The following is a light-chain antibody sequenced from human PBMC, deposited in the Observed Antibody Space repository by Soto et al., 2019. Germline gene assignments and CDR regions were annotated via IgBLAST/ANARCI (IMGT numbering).Light chain of an antibody. Sequence: QSVLTQPPSVSGSPGQSLTISCTGTSSDVGGYNYVSWYQQHPGKAPKLMIYEVSNRPSGVSNRFSGSKSGNTASLTISGLQAEDEADYYCSSYTSSSTLVFGTGTKVTVL. CDR1: SSDVGGYNY. J-gene: IGLJ1*01. V-gene: IGLV2-14*01. CDR2: EVS. CDR3: SSYTSSSTLV.